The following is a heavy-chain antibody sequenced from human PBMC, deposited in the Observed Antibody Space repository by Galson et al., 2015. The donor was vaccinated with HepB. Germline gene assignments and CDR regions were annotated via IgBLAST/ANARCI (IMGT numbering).Heavy chain of an antibody. Sequence: SLRLSCAASGFTFSNAWMSWVRQAPGKGLEWVGRIKSKTDGGTTDYAAPVKGRFTISRDDSKNTLYLQMNSLKTEDTAVYYCTTGEPGGSGSYYPPFDYWGQGTLVTVSS. J-gene: IGHJ4*02. CDR2: IKSKTDGGTT. CDR1: GFTFSNAW. CDR3: TTGEPGGSGSYYPPFDY. V-gene: IGHV3-15*01. D-gene: IGHD3-10*01.